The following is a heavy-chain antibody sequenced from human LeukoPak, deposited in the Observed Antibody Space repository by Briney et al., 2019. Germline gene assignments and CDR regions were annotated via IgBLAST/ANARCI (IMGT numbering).Heavy chain of an antibody. D-gene: IGHD3-10*01. J-gene: IGHJ4*02. CDR2: IYPDDSDT. CDR3: FVPDYFASGNYYNY. Sequence: GESLKISCKGSEYTFTNYRIGWVRQMPGRGLEWVGIIYPDDSDTRYSPSFQGQVTISADRSTSTAYLQWSTLKASDTAMYYCFVPDYFASGNYYNYWGQGTLVTVSS. CDR1: EYTFTNYR. V-gene: IGHV5-51*01.